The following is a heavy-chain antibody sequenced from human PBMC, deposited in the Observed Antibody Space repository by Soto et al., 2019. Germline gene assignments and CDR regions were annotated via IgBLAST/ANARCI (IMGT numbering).Heavy chain of an antibody. CDR3: ARDRASSLGDYYYGMDV. V-gene: IGHV3-30-3*01. D-gene: IGHD2-2*01. Sequence: GGSLRLSCAASGFTFSNAWMNWVRQAPGKGLEWVAVISYDGSNKYYADSVKGRFTISRDNSKNTLYLQMNSLRAEDTAVYYCARDRASSLGDYYYGMDVWGQGTTVTVSS. CDR1: GFTFSNAW. J-gene: IGHJ6*02. CDR2: ISYDGSNK.